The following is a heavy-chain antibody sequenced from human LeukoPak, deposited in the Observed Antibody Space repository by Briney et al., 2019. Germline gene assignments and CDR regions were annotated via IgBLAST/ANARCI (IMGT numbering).Heavy chain of an antibody. CDR1: GFTFSSYA. V-gene: IGHV3-23*01. J-gene: IGHJ4*02. CDR2: ISGSGGST. Sequence: GGSLRLSCAASGFTFSSYAMSWVRQAPGKGLEWVSAISGSGGSTYYADSVKGRLTISRDNSKNTLYLQMNRLRAEDTAVYYCAKDRNAAAALYYFDYWGQGTLVTVSS. CDR3: AKDRNAAAALYYFDY. D-gene: IGHD6-13*01.